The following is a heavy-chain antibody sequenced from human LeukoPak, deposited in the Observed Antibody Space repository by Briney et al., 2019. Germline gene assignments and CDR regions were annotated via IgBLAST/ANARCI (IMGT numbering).Heavy chain of an antibody. V-gene: IGHV3-7*05. J-gene: IGHJ6*02. CDR2: IKQDGSEK. D-gene: IGHD6-13*01. CDR1: GFTFSDYW. CDR3: ARDPYSSTWSYGMDV. Sequence: GGSLRLSCTASGFTFSDYWMSWVRQTPDKGLEWVANIKQDGSEKVYVDSVKGRFTISRGNAQTSLYLHMNSLRAEDTAVYYCARDPYSSTWSYGMDVWGQGTTVTVSS.